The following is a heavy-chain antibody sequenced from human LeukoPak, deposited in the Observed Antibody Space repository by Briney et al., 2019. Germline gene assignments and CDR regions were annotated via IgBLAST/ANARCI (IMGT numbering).Heavy chain of an antibody. CDR2: INPGDRST. D-gene: IGHD3/OR15-3a*01. J-gene: IGHJ4*02. Sequence: GSSVKVSCKASGGTFSSYAISWVRQAPGQGLEWMGIINPGDRSTTYAQKFQGRVTMTRDTSTSTVYMELSSLRSDDTAVYYCARAGDRTGYYLGSRFDYWGQGTLVTVSS. CDR3: ARAGDRTGYYLGSRFDY. CDR1: GGTFSSYA. V-gene: IGHV1-46*01.